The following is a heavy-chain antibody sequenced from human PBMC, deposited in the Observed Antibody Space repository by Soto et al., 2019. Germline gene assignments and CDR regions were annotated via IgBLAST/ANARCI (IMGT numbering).Heavy chain of an antibody. CDR3: ARVCPEWLPTFYYYYYGMDV. D-gene: IGHD3-3*01. CDR1: GGSISSYY. CDR2: IYYSGST. J-gene: IGHJ6*02. Sequence: TSETLSPTCTVSGGSISSYYWSWIRQPPGKGLEWIGYIYYSGSTNYNPSLKSRVTISVDTSKNQFSLKLSSVTAADTAVYYCARVCPEWLPTFYYYYYGMDVWGQGTTVTVSS. V-gene: IGHV4-59*01.